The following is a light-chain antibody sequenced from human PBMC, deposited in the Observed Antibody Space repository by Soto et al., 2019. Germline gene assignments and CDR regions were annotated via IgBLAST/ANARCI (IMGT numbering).Light chain of an antibody. Sequence: QSALTQPASVSGSPGQSITISCTGTSSDVGGYNYVSWYQQHPGKAPKLMIYDVSNRPSGVSNRFSGSKSGNTASLTISGLHTEDEADYYCSSYTSSRTRVFGTGTKVTV. CDR1: SSDVGGYNY. J-gene: IGLJ1*01. CDR2: DVS. CDR3: SSYTSSRTRV. V-gene: IGLV2-14*03.